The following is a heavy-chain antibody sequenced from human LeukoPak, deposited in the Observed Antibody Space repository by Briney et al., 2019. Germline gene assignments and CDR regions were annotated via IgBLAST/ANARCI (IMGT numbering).Heavy chain of an antibody. CDR2: ISAYNGNT. CDR3: ARVASVPAAMGIYYYYYMDV. CDR1: GYTFTSYG. D-gene: IGHD2-2*01. J-gene: IGHJ6*03. V-gene: IGHV1-18*01. Sequence: ASVKVSCKASGYTFTSYGISWVRQAPGQGLEWMGWISAYNGNTNYAQKLQGRVTMTTDTSTSTAYMELRSLRSDDTAVYYCARVASVPAAMGIYYYYYMDVWGKGTTVTVSS.